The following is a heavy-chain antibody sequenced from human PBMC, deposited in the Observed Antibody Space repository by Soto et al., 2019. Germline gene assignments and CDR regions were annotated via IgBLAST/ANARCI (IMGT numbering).Heavy chain of an antibody. D-gene: IGHD1-1*01. J-gene: IGHJ6*03. CDR2: TYYRSKWYF. Sequence: QVQLQLSGPGLVTPSQTLSLTCAISGDSVSSNSAGWNWIRQTPSRGLEWLGRTYYRSKWYFNYAVSVESRITINPDTSKNQFSLHLSSVTPDDTAVYYCARGSWDDVSGHYYMDVWGKGTTVTVSS. CDR1: GDSVSSNSAG. CDR3: ARGSWDDVSGHYYMDV. V-gene: IGHV6-1*01.